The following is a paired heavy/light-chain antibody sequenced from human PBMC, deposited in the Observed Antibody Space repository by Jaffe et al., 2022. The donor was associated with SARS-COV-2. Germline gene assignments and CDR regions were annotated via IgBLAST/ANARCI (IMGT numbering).Light chain of an antibody. CDR1: QSISSW. CDR3: QQYNRPTWT. V-gene: IGKV1-5*03. CDR2: KAS. Sequence: DIQMTQSPSTLSASVGDRVTITCRASQSISSWLAWYQQKPGKAPKLLIYKASSLESGVPSRFSGSGSGTEFTLTISSLQPDDFATYYCQQYNRPTWTFGQGTKVEIK. J-gene: IGKJ1*01.
Heavy chain of an antibody. Sequence: QVQLQESGPGLVKPSETLSLTCTVSGGSISSYYWSWIRQPPGKGLEWIGYIYYSGSTNYNPSLKSRVTISVDTSKNQFSLKLSSVTAADTAVYYCARDRSRYYYDSSGTGAFDIWGQGTMVTVSS. CDR1: GGSISSYY. V-gene: IGHV4-59*01. CDR2: IYYSGST. D-gene: IGHD3-22*01. J-gene: IGHJ3*02. CDR3: ARDRSRYYYDSSGTGAFDI.